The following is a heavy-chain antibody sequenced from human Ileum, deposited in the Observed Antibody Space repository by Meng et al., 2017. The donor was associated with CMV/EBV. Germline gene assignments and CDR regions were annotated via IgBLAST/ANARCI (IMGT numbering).Heavy chain of an antibody. CDR3: ARGKSRRVVPAATDY. Sequence: SGVTLSDYYMSWIRQAPGKGLEWVSYISSSGSTIYYADSVKGRFTISRDNAKNSLYLQMNSLRAEDTAVYYCARGKSRRVVPAATDYWGQGTLVTVSS. J-gene: IGHJ4*02. D-gene: IGHD2-2*01. CDR1: GVTLSDYY. V-gene: IGHV3-11*04. CDR2: ISSSGSTI.